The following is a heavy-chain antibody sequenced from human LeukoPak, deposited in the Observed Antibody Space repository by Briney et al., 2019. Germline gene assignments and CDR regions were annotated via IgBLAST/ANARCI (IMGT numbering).Heavy chain of an antibody. D-gene: IGHD3-10*02. Sequence: GGSLRLSCAVSGFTFSSYSMNWVRQAPGKGREWVSYISSSSSTIYYADSVKGRFTISRDNAKNSLYLQMNSLRAEDTAVYYCAELGITMIGGVWGKGTTVTISS. CDR1: GFTFSSYS. V-gene: IGHV3-48*01. J-gene: IGHJ6*04. CDR3: AELGITMIGGV. CDR2: ISSSSSTI.